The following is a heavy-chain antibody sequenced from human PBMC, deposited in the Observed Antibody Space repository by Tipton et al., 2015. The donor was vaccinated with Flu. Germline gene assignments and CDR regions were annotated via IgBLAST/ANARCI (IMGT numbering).Heavy chain of an antibody. J-gene: IGHJ4*02. V-gene: IGHV3-30*03. D-gene: IGHD5-24*01. CDR2: IAFDGRTE. CDR3: ARDDGYNTYIDY. CDR1: GFTVSSNY. Sequence: SLRLSCAASGFTVSSNYMSWVRQAPGKGLEWVAVIAFDGRTEYYADSVEGRFTISRDNSKNTLYLQMNSLRAEDTAVYFCARDDGYNTYIDYWGQGTLVTVSS.